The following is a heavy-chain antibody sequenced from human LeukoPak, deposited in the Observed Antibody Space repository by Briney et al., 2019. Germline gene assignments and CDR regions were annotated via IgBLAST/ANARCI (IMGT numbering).Heavy chain of an antibody. Sequence: GGSLRLSCATPGFTFSTYAMSWVRQTPGKGLEWVSAISGSGGKTYYADSVKGRITISRDNSKKTLYLQMNSLRAEDTAVYYCARDVRGHGDYHFDYWGQGTLVTVSS. V-gene: IGHV3-23*01. CDR2: ISGSGGKT. J-gene: IGHJ4*02. CDR3: ARDVRGHGDYHFDY. CDR1: GFTFSTYA. D-gene: IGHD4-17*01.